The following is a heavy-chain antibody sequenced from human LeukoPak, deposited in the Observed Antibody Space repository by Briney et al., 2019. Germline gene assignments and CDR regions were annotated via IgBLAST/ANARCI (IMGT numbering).Heavy chain of an antibody. D-gene: IGHD3-10*01. Sequence: ESGPTLVNPTQTLTLTCTFSGFSLSTSGVGVGWIRQPPGKALEWLALIYWDDDKRYSPSLKSRLTITKDTSKNQVVLTMTNMDPVDTATYYCAHTRGLLWFGELCWFDPWGQGTLVTVSS. CDR2: IYWDDDK. CDR1: GFSLSTSGVG. V-gene: IGHV2-5*02. CDR3: AHTRGLLWFGELCWFDP. J-gene: IGHJ5*02.